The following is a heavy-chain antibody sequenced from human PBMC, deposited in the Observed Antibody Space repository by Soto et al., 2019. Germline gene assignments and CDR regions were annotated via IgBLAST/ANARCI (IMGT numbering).Heavy chain of an antibody. CDR3: AQNSITMIRGVFDY. V-gene: IGHV2-5*02. Sequence: QITLKESGPTLVKPTQTLTLTCTFSGFSRSTSGVGVGWIRQXPGKALEWLALIYWDDDKRYSPSLKNRLTITXDXXXXXXVLTXXXXXXXXXXTYYCAQNSITMIRGVFDYWGQGTLVTVSS. CDR2: IYWDDDK. D-gene: IGHD3-10*01. J-gene: IGHJ4*02. CDR1: GFSRSTSGVG.